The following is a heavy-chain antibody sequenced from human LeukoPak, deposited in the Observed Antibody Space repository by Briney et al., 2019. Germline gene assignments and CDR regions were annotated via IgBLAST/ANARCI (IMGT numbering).Heavy chain of an antibody. D-gene: IGHD3-16*01. Sequence: QPGRSLRLSCAASGFTFSIYGMHWVRQAPGKGREGVAVIWYDGSNKYYADSVKGRFTISSDNSKNTLYLQMNSLRAEDTAVYYCARGPRGENAFDIWGQGTMVTVSS. CDR3: ARGPRGENAFDI. CDR1: GFTFSIYG. V-gene: IGHV3-33*01. CDR2: IWYDGSNK. J-gene: IGHJ3*02.